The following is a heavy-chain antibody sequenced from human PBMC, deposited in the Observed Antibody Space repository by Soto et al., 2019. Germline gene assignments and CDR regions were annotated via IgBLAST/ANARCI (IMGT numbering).Heavy chain of an antibody. D-gene: IGHD3-9*01. CDR2: ISWNSGSI. V-gene: IGHV3-9*01. CDR1: GFTFDDYA. Sequence: GGSLRLSCAASGFTFDDYAMHWVRQAPGKGLEWVSGISWNSGSIGYADSVKGRFTISRDNAKNSLYLQMNSLRAEDTALYYCAKDRYSYGTYYDILTGYYKWGYFDYWGQGTLVTVSS. J-gene: IGHJ4*02. CDR3: AKDRYSYGTYYDILTGYYKWGYFDY.